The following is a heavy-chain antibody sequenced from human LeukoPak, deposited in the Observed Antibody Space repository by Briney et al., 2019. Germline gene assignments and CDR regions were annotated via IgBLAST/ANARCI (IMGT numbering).Heavy chain of an antibody. CDR3: VYYYGSGSVEY. D-gene: IGHD3-10*01. Sequence: SETLSLTCTVSGGSITSSTYYWGWIRQPPGTGLEWIGSFYYSGSTNYNPSLKRRVTISVDTSKNQFSLKLSSVTAADTAVYYCVYYYGSGSVEYWGQGTLVTVSS. J-gene: IGHJ4*02. V-gene: IGHV4-39*01. CDR1: GGSITSSTYY. CDR2: FYYSGST.